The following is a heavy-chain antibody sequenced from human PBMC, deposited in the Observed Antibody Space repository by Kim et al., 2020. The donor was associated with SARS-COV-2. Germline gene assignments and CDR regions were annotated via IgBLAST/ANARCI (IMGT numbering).Heavy chain of an antibody. V-gene: IGHV4-39*01. Sequence: SETLSLTCTVSGGSISSSSYYWGWIRQPPGKGLEWIGRSYYSGSTYYNPSLKSRVTISVDTSKNQFSLKLSSVTAADTAVYCCARRYSYGYSPFDYWGQGTLVTVSS. CDR1: GGSISSSSYY. J-gene: IGHJ4*02. CDR2: SYYSGST. D-gene: IGHD5-18*01. CDR3: ARRYSYGYSPFDY.